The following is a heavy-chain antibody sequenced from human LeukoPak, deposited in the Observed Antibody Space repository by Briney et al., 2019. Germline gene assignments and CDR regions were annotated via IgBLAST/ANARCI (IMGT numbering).Heavy chain of an antibody. D-gene: IGHD3-10*01. CDR1: GGSFSGYY. V-gene: IGHV4-34*01. J-gene: IGHJ4*02. Sequence: SETLSLTCAVYGGSFSGYYWSWIRQPPGKGLEWIGEIKHSGSTNYNPSLKSRVTISKDTSKNQFSLKLTSVTAENTAVYYCASMTLVRGVMGRTRIDLDYWGQGTLVTVTS. CDR3: ASMTLVRGVMGRTRIDLDY. CDR2: IKHSGST.